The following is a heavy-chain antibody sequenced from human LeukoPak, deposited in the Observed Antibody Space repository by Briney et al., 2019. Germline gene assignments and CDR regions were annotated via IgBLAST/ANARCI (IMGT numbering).Heavy chain of an antibody. D-gene: IGHD3-10*01. CDR3: AKGEWFGELLPYGMDV. Sequence: GGSLRLSCAAYGFTFSSCGMHWVRQAPGKGLEWVAVISYDGSNKYYADSVKGRFTISRDNSKNTLYLQMNSLRAEDTAVYYCAKGEWFGELLPYGMDVWGQGTTVTVSS. CDR1: GFTFSSCG. CDR2: ISYDGSNK. V-gene: IGHV3-30*18. J-gene: IGHJ6*02.